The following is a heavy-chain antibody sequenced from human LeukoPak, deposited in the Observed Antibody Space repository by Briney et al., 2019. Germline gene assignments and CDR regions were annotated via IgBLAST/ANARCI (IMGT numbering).Heavy chain of an antibody. CDR2: IYYGGNT. Sequence: SETLSLTCTVSDGSISSSSHYWGWIRQPPGKGLEWIGSIYYGGNTYYNPSLKSRVTISVDTSKNQFSLKLSSVTAADTAVYYCARHQKANWGPWGQGTLVTVSS. V-gene: IGHV4-39*01. CDR1: DGSISSSSHY. CDR3: ARHQKANWGP. J-gene: IGHJ5*02. D-gene: IGHD7-27*01.